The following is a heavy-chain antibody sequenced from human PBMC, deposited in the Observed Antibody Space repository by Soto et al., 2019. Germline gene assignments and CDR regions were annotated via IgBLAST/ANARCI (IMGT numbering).Heavy chain of an antibody. D-gene: IGHD1-7*01. CDR3: ATLGNWNYDFFLMLDP. J-gene: IGHJ5*02. Sequence: ASVKVSCKVSGYTLTELSMHWVRQAPGKGIEWMGGFDPEDGETIYAQKFQGRVTMTEDTSTDTAYMELSSLRSEDTAVFYCATLGNWNYDFFLMLDPWGQGTLVTVSS. V-gene: IGHV1-24*01. CDR2: FDPEDGET. CDR1: GYTLTELS.